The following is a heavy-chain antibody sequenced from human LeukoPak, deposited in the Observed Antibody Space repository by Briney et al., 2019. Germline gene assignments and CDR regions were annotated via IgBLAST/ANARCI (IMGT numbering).Heavy chain of an antibody. CDR1: GGSISSYY. CDR2: IYYSGST. D-gene: IGHD3-22*01. V-gene: IGHV4-59*01. J-gene: IGHJ4*02. CDR3: ARASGPSGYYGTFDY. Sequence: PSETLSLTCTVSGGSISSYYWSWIRQPPGKGLEWIGYIYYSGSTNYNPSLKSRVTISLDTSKNQFSLKLSSVTAADTAVYYCARASGPSGYYGTFDYWGQGTLVTVSS.